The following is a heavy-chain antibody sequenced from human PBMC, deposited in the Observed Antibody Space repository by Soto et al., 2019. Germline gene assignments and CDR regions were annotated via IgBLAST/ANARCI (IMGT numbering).Heavy chain of an antibody. J-gene: IGHJ5*02. CDR3: AKDWGSSGWFNWFVP. V-gene: IGHV3-30*18. CDR1: GFTLSNTG. D-gene: IGHD6-19*01. Sequence: QVQLVESGGGVVQPGRSLRLSCVASGFTLSNTGMHWVRQAPGKGLEWVAMISHDGSNTYYGDSVKCRFTISRDNSWNTLYLQMDSLRPEDTSVYYCAKDWGSSGWFNWFVPWGQGTLFTVSS. CDR2: ISHDGSNT.